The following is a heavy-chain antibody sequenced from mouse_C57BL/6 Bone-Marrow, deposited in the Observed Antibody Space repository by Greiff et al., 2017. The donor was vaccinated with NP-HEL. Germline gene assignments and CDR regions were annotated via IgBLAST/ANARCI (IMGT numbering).Heavy chain of an antibody. V-gene: IGHV5-17*01. Sequence: DVKLVESGGGLVKPGGSLKLSCAASGFTFSDYGMHWVRQAPEKGLEWVAYISSGSSTIYYADTVKGRFTISRDNAKNTLFLQMTSLRSEDTAMYYCARGMGSSSYFDYWGQGTTLTVSS. J-gene: IGHJ2*01. CDR3: ARGMGSSSYFDY. CDR2: ISSGSSTI. D-gene: IGHD1-1*01. CDR1: GFTFSDYG.